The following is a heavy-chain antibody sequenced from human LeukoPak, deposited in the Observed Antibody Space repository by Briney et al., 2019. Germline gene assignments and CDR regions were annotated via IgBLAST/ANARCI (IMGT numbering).Heavy chain of an antibody. Sequence: GRSLRLSCAASGFTFSSYGMHWVRQAPGKGLEWVAVIWYDGSNKYYADSVKGRFTISRDNSKNTLYLQMNSLRAEDTAVYYCAKDGGIVATMFGMDVWGQGTTVTVSS. CDR1: GFTFSSYG. CDR2: IWYDGSNK. J-gene: IGHJ6*02. CDR3: AKDGGIVATMFGMDV. D-gene: IGHD5-12*01. V-gene: IGHV3-33*06.